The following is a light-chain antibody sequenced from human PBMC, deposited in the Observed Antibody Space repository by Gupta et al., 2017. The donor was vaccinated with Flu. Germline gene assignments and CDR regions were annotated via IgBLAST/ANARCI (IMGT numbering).Light chain of an antibody. CDR3: KQYNDFLWT. CDR1: KFISVW. V-gene: IGKV1-5*03. J-gene: IGKJ1*01. Sequence: DIQMTQSPSTPSASVGDTVTITCRASKFISVWVAWYQQKPGKAPRLLIHESSSLQDGFPSRFRGRGSGTEFTLTIHSLQPDDYATYYCKQYNDFLWTFGQGTEVEMK. CDR2: ESS.